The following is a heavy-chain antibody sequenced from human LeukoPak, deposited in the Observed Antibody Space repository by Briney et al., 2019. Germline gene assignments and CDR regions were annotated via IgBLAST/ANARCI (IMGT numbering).Heavy chain of an antibody. CDR3: ARGHSSSWYYFDY. J-gene: IGHJ4*02. CDR2: INHSGST. V-gene: IGHV4-34*01. Sequence: SETLSLTCAVYGGSFSGYYWSWIRQPPGKGLEWIGEINHSGSTNYNSSLKSRVTISVDTSKNQFSLKLSSVTAADTAVYYCARGHSSSWYYFDYWGQGTLVTVSP. CDR1: GGSFSGYY. D-gene: IGHD6-13*01.